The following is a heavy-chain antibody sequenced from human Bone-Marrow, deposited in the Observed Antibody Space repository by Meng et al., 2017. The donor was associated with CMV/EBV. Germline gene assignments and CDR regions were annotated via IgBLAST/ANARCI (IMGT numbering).Heavy chain of an antibody. CDR3: ARLFSRSRSIDY. Sequence: KVSCKGSGYSFANNWIGWVRQMPGKGLEWMGIIYPGDSDTRYSPSFQGQVTISADKSISTAYLQWSSLKASDTAMYYCARLFSRSRSIDYWGQGTLVTVSS. V-gene: IGHV5-51*01. CDR1: GYSFANNW. D-gene: IGHD6-6*01. J-gene: IGHJ4*02. CDR2: IYPGDSDT.